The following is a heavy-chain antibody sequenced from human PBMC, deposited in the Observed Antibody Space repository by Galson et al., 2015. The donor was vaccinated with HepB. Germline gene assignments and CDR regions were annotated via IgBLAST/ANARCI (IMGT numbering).Heavy chain of an antibody. CDR1: GFTVSSNY. V-gene: IGHV3-66*04. J-gene: IGHJ4*02. CDR2: IYSGGST. Sequence: SLRLSCAASGFTVSSNYMSWVRQAPGKGLEWVSVIYSGGSTYYADSVKGRFTISRDNSKNTLYLQMNSLRAEDTAVYYCASHDYVWGSYRSPIDYWGQGTLVTVSS. CDR3: ASHDYVWGSYRSPIDY. D-gene: IGHD3-16*02.